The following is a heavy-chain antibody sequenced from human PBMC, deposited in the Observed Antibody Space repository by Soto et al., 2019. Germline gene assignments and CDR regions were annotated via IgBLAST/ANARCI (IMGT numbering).Heavy chain of an antibody. CDR1: GGSISSGGYY. D-gene: IGHD2-15*01. CDR2: IYYSGST. J-gene: IGHJ5*02. Sequence: SETLSLTCTVSGGSISSGGYYWSWIRQHPGKGLEWIGYIYYSGSTYYNPSLKSRVTISVDTSKNQFSLKLSSVTAADTAVYYCARGHCSGGSCYSQSPPDWSDPWGQGTLVTVSS. V-gene: IGHV4-31*03. CDR3: ARGHCSGGSCYSQSPPDWSDP.